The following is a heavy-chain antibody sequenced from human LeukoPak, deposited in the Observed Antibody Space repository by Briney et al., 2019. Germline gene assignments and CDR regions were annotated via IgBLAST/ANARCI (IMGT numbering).Heavy chain of an antibody. CDR2: INHSGST. J-gene: IGHJ5*02. D-gene: IGHD3-10*01. CDR1: GGSFSGYY. CDR3: ARVSAKPTDWFDP. V-gene: IGHV4-34*01. Sequence: SETLSLTCAVYGGSFSGYYWSWIRQPPGKGLEWIGEINHSGSTNYNPSLKSRVTISVDTSKNQFSLKLSSVTAADTAVYYCARVSAKPTDWFDPWGQGTLVTVSS.